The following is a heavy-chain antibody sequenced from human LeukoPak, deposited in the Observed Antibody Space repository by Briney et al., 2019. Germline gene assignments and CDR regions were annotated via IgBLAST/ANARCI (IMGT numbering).Heavy chain of an antibody. D-gene: IGHD7-27*01. CDR3: AREVLGRNYYYGMDV. Sequence: ETLSLTCTVSGGSISSYYWSWIRQPPGKGLEWIGYIYYSGSTNYNPSLKSRVTISVDTSKNQFSLKLSSVTAADTAMYYCAREVLGRNYYYGMDVWGQGTTVTVSS. CDR1: GGSISSYY. CDR2: IYYSGST. V-gene: IGHV4-59*01. J-gene: IGHJ6*02.